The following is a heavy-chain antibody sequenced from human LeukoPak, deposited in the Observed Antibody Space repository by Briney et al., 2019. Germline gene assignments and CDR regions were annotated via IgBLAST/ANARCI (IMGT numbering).Heavy chain of an antibody. CDR2: INSGGGT. CDR1: GFTISGFY. Sequence: GGSLRLSCAVSGFTISGFYMTWVRQAPGEGLEWVSVINSGGGTYYADSVRARFTITRDNSKNTLPLQMNSLRAEDTAVYYCAREIYDSYDYWGQGTLVTVSS. V-gene: IGHV3-66*01. CDR3: AREIYDSYDY. D-gene: IGHD3-10*01. J-gene: IGHJ4*02.